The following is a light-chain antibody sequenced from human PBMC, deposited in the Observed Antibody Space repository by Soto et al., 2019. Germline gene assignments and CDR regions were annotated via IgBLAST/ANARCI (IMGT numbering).Light chain of an antibody. CDR2: GAS. Sequence: EIVLTQSPGTLSLSPGERATLSCRASQSVSSNYLAWYQQKPGQAPRLLIYGASTRATGIPARFSGSGSGTEFTLTISSLQSEDFAVYYCQQYHDWGEFGQGTKVDI. CDR1: QSVSSN. CDR3: QQYHDWGE. V-gene: IGKV3-15*01. J-gene: IGKJ1*01.